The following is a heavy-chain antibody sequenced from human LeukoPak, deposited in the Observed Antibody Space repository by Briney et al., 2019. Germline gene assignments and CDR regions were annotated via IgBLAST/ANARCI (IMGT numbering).Heavy chain of an antibody. J-gene: IGHJ4*02. CDR3: ARVGGSYALSFDY. V-gene: IGHV4-59*01. CDR2: IYYSGST. Sequence: SETLSLTCTVSGGSISSYYWSWIRQPPGKGLEWIGYIYYSGSTNYNPSLKSRVTISVDTSKNQFSLKLSSVTAADTAVYYCARVGGSYALSFDYWGQGTLVTVSA. CDR1: GGSISSYY. D-gene: IGHD1-26*01.